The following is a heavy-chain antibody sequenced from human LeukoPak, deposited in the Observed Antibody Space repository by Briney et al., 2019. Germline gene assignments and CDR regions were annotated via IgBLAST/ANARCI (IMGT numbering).Heavy chain of an antibody. CDR2: IRVHNGGT. CDR1: GYMFAVFG. Sequence: ASVKVSCKASGYMFAVFGTTWVRQAPGQVLEWMGSIRVHNGGTNYAQKFQGRLTMTTGTSATTAYMELRSLKSDDTAVYYCARDRYDVGVAFDFWGQGTMVTVSS. V-gene: IGHV1-18*01. CDR3: ARDRYDVGVAFDF. J-gene: IGHJ3*01. D-gene: IGHD3-9*01.